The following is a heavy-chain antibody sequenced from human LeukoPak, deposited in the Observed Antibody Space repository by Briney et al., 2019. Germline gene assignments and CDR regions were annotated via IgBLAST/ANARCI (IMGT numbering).Heavy chain of an antibody. V-gene: IGHV4-39*07. D-gene: IGHD6-6*01. CDR3: ATRAARRSAFDI. CDR1: GGSISSGSYY. J-gene: IGHJ3*02. CDR2: INHSGST. Sequence: PSETLSLTCTVSGGSISSGSYYWSWIRQPPGKGLEWIGEINHSGSTNYNPSLKSRFTISVDTSKNQFSLKLSSVTAADTAVYYCATRAARRSAFDIWGQGTMVTVSS.